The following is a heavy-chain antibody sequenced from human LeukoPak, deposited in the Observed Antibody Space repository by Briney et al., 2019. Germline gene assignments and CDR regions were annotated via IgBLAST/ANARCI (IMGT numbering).Heavy chain of an antibody. Sequence: GGSLRLSCAASGFTFSSYGMHWVRQAPGKGLEWVAVISYDGSNKYYADSVKGRFTISRDNSKNTLYLQMNSLRAEDTALYYCARVGYGRQQLGNSDYYYYYMDVWGKGTTVTVSS. CDR3: ARVGYGRQQLGNSDYYYYYMDV. J-gene: IGHJ6*03. CDR2: ISYDGSNK. CDR1: GFTFSSYG. V-gene: IGHV3-30*03. D-gene: IGHD6-13*01.